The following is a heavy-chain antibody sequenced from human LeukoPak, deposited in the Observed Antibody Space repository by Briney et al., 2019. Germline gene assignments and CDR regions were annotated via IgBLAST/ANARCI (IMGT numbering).Heavy chain of an antibody. Sequence: VASVKVSCKASGYTFTSYGISWVRQAPGQGLAWMGWISAYNGNTNYAQKLQGRVTMTTDTSTSTAYMELRSLRSDDTAVYYCARVGSSSWHGRRFDYWGQGTLVTVSS. V-gene: IGHV1-18*01. CDR2: ISAYNGNT. D-gene: IGHD6-13*01. CDR1: GYTFTSYG. CDR3: ARVGSSSWHGRRFDY. J-gene: IGHJ4*02.